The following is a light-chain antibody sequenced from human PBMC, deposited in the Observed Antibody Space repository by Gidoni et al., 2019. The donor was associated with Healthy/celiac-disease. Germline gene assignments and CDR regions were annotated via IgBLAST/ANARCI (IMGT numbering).Light chain of an antibody. J-gene: IGKJ2*03. CDR2: AAS. Sequence: DIQLTHSPSFLSASVGDRLTLTCRASQGLSSYSALYQHKPGKAPKPLLYAASTSQIGVPARYSSSGSGTEVTLTISSQQPEDYANYYCQQLNSYPPYSFGQGTKLEIK. CDR1: QGLSSY. V-gene: IGKV1-9*01. CDR3: QQLNSYPPYS.